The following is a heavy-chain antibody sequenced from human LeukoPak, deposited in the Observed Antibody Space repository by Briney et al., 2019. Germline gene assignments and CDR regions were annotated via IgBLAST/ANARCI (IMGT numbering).Heavy chain of an antibody. CDR2: IYHSGST. J-gene: IGHJ4*02. D-gene: IGHD6-19*01. CDR1: GYSISGGYY. CDR3: AIQTYSSGWTPVDY. Sequence: SETLSLTCAVSGYSISGGYYWGWIRQPPGKGLEWIGSIYHSGSTYYNPSLKSRVTISVDTSKNQFSLKLSSVTAADTAVYYCAIQTYSSGWTPVDYWGQGTLVTVSS. V-gene: IGHV4-38-2*01.